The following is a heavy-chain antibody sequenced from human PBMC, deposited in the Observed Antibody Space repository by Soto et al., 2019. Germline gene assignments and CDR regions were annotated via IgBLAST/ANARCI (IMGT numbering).Heavy chain of an antibody. CDR1: GFTFSGSA. CDR2: IRSKPNNYAT. D-gene: IGHD3-3*01. J-gene: IGHJ6*03. V-gene: IGHV3-73*01. Sequence: EVQLVESGGGLVQPEGSLKLSCAASGFTFSGSAMHWVRQASGKGLEWVGRIRSKPNNYATAYGASVKGRFTISRDDSKNTAYLQMNSLNTEDTAVYYCSRQASDFWSGKPQYYMDVWGKGTTVTVSS. CDR3: SRQASDFWSGKPQYYMDV.